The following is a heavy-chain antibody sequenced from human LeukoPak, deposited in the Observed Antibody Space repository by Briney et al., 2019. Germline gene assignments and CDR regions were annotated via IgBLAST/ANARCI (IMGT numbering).Heavy chain of an antibody. Sequence: ASVKLSCTAAGYTVTCYDMHWGRQPPGQGLGWVGWRKPNSGGTNNEHKFQGRRTMTRDTSTNTAYIELSKPIADATTVCYCSSEGNVYYPRGYYYCIDVWGKGTTVTISS. V-gene: IGHV1-2*02. J-gene: IGHJ6*03. CDR2: RKPNSGGT. CDR1: GYTVTCYD. CDR3: SSEGNVYYPRGYYYCIDV. D-gene: IGHD3-3*01.